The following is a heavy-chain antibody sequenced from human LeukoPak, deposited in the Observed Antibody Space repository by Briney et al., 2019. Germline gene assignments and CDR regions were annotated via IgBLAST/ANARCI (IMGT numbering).Heavy chain of an antibody. J-gene: IGHJ5*02. Sequence: SETLSLTCTVSGGSISSHYWSWIRQPPGKGLEWIGYIYYSGSTNYNPSLKSRVTISVDTSKNQFSLKLSSVTAADTAVYYCARDRGGSYYRWFDPWGQGTLVTVSS. CDR2: IYYSGST. V-gene: IGHV4-59*11. CDR1: GGSISSHY. CDR3: ARDRGGSYYRWFDP. D-gene: IGHD1-26*01.